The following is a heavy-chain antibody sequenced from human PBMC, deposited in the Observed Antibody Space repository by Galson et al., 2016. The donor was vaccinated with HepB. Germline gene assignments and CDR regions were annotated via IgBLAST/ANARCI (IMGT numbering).Heavy chain of an antibody. D-gene: IGHD4-23*01. CDR1: GGSISSHY. CDR2: IYYSGST. V-gene: IGHV4-59*06. CDR3: ARVRTTVAQALAFDI. J-gene: IGHJ3*02. Sequence: SETLSLTCTVSGGSISSHYWSWIRQPPGKGLEWIGYIYYSGSTYHNPSLKSRVTIAVDTSKNQFSLKLSSVTAADTAVYFCARVRTTVAQALAFDIWGQGTMVTVSS.